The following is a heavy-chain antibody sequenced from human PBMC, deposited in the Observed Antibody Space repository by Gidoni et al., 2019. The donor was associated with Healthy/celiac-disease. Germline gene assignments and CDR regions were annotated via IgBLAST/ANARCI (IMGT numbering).Heavy chain of an antibody. CDR2: ISWDGGST. Sequence: GESGGVVVQPGGSLRLSCAASGFTFDDYAMHWVRQAPGKGLEWVSLISWDGGSTYYADSVKGRFTISRDNSKNSLYLQMNSLRAEDTALYYCAKAHYGVAVAAYFDYWGQGTLVTVSS. CDR1: GFTFDDYA. CDR3: AKAHYGVAVAAYFDY. D-gene: IGHD6-19*01. V-gene: IGHV3-43D*03. J-gene: IGHJ4*02.